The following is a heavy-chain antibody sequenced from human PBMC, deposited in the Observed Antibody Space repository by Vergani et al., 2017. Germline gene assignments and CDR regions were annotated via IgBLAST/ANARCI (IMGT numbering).Heavy chain of an antibody. CDR3: ARDEKFLEGNGAFDI. D-gene: IGHD3-3*01. V-gene: IGHV3-49*03. CDR2: IRSKAYGGTT. CDR1: GFTFGDYA. Sequence: EVQLVESGGGLVQPGRSLRLSCTASGFTFGDYAMSWFRQAPGKGLEWVGFIRSKAYGGTTEYAASVKGRFTISRDKAKNTLYLQMNSLRAEDTAVYYCARDEKFLEGNGAFDIWGQGTMVTVSS. J-gene: IGHJ3*02.